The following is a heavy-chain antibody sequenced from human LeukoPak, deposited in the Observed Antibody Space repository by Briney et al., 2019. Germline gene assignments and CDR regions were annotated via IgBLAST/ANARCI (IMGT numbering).Heavy chain of an antibody. D-gene: IGHD5-18*01. CDR1: GYTFSSYA. J-gene: IGHJ4*02. CDR3: AKDKTAMIKSNFDY. V-gene: IGHV3-23*01. CDR2: ISGSGSST. Sequence: ASVKVSCKASGYTFSSYAMSWVRQAPGKGLEWASVISGSGSSTYYADSVKGRFTISRDNSKNTLYLQMNSLRAEDTAVYYCAKDKTAMIKSNFDYWGQGTLVTVSS.